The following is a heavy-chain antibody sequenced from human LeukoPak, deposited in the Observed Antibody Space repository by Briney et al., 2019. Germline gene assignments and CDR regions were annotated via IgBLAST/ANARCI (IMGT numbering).Heavy chain of an antibody. J-gene: IGHJ6*02. CDR3: AREGRVVVTTYGMDV. CDR2: INPSGGST. D-gene: IGHD2-21*02. V-gene: IGHV1-46*01. Sequence: ASVKVSCKASGYTFSGYYMHWVRQAPGQGLEWMGIINPSGGSTSYAQKFQGRVTMTRDTSTSTVSMELSSLRSEDTAVYYCAREGRVVVTTYGMDVWGQGTTVTVSS. CDR1: GYTFSGYY.